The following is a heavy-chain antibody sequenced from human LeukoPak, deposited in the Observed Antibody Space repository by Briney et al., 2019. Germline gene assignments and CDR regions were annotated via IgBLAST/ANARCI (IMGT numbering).Heavy chain of an antibody. CDR2: IYYSGST. J-gene: IGHJ3*02. V-gene: IGHV4-59*08. CDR1: GGSISNYY. D-gene: IGHD3-22*01. CDR3: ARPSRTGSGWDAFDI. Sequence: SETLSLTCTVSGGSISNYYWSWIRQPPGKELEWIGYIYYSGSTNYNPSLTGRVTISVDTSKNQFSLNLSSVTAAGTAMYYCARPSRTGSGWDAFDIWGQGTMVTVSS.